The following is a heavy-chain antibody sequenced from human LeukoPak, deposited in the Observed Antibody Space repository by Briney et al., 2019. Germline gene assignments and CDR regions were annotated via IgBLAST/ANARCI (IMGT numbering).Heavy chain of an antibody. V-gene: IGHV3-74*01. CDR2: INSDGSST. CDR1: GFTFSSYG. Sequence: GGSLRLSCAASGFTFSSYGMSWVRQAPGKGLVWVSRINSDGSSTSYADSVKGRFTISRDNAKNALYLQMNSLRAEDTAVYYCARVMVGAIDYWGQETLVTVSS. CDR3: ARVMVGAIDY. J-gene: IGHJ4*02. D-gene: IGHD1-26*01.